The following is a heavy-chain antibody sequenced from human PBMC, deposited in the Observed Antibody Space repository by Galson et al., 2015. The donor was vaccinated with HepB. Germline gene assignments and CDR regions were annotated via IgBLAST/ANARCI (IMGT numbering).Heavy chain of an antibody. D-gene: IGHD4-17*01. CDR2: IDWDDDK. J-gene: IGHJ6*02. CDR3: ARILTVTASGGMDV. CDR1: GFSLSTSGMC. Sequence: PALVKPTQTLTLTRTFSGFSLSTSGMCVSWIRQPPGKALEWLARIDWDDDKYYSTSLKTRLTISKDTSKNQVVLTMTNMDPVDTATYYCARILTVTASGGMDVWGQGTTVTVSS. V-gene: IGHV2-70*11.